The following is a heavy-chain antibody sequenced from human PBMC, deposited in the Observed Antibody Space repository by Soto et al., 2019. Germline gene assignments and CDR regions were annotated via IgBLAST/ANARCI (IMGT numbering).Heavy chain of an antibody. Sequence: QVQLQQWGAGLLKPSETLSLTCAVYGGSFSGYYWTWIRQPPGKGLEWIGEINQSGSTNYNPSLKSRVTIPVDTSKNQFSLKLNSVTAADTAVYYCARASIGGYCSGGSCRSGFDYWGQGTLVTVSS. V-gene: IGHV4-34*01. CDR2: INQSGST. J-gene: IGHJ4*02. CDR3: ARASIGGYCSGGSCRSGFDY. CDR1: GGSFSGYY. D-gene: IGHD2-15*01.